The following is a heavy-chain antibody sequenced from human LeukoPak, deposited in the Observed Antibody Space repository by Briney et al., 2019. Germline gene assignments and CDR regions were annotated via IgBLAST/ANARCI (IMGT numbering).Heavy chain of an antibody. V-gene: IGHV3-9*01. J-gene: IGHJ3*02. D-gene: IGHD2-2*01. Sequence: PGGSLRLSCAASGFTFDDYAMHWVRQAPGKGXXXXSGISWNSGSIGYADSVKGRFTISRDNAKNSLYLQMNSLRAEDTALYYCAKVIVSDDAFDIWGQGTMVTVSS. CDR1: GFTFDDYA. CDR3: AKVIVSDDAFDI. CDR2: ISWNSGSI.